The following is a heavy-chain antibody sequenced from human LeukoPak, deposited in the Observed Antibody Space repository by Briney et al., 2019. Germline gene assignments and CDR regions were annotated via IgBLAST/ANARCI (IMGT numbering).Heavy chain of an antibody. CDR1: GYSFFSKYW. Sequence: GEALKISFKTYGYSFFSKYWIAWLRHIPEKGLEGLGFLFPGDSHTTYSPSFQGQVTISADRSIRTVYLHWSSLKVSDTAMYYCARASRAGSNQNFAFWGQGTLVTVPS. D-gene: IGHD5-24*01. V-gene: IGHV5-51*01. J-gene: IGHJ4*02. CDR3: ARASRAGSNQNFAF. CDR2: LFPGDSHT.